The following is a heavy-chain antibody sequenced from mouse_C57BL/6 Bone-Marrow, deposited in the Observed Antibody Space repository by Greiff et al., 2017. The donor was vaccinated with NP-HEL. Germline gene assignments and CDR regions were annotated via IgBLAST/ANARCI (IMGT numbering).Heavy chain of an antibody. Sequence: DVQLQESGAELVKPGASVKLSCTASGFNITDYYMHWVKQRTEQGLEWIGRIDPEDGETKYAPKFQGKATITADTSSNTAYLQLSSLTSEDTAVYYCARDYGSFYYYAMDYWGQGTSVTVSS. CDR2: IDPEDGET. D-gene: IGHD1-1*01. J-gene: IGHJ4*01. CDR1: GFNITDYY. V-gene: IGHV14-2*01. CDR3: ARDYGSFYYYAMDY.